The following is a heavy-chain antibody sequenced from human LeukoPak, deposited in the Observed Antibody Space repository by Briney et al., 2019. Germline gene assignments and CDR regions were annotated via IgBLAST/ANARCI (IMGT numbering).Heavy chain of an antibody. CDR2: ISSSSSTI. D-gene: IGHD3-3*01. Sequence: GGSLRLSCAASGFTFSSYNMNWVRQAPGKGLEWLSYISSSSSTIYYADSVKGRFTVSRDNAKNSLYLQMNSLRAEDTAVYYCARDRYDFWSGPNWFDPWGQGTLVTVSS. CDR3: ARDRYDFWSGPNWFDP. CDR1: GFTFSSYN. J-gene: IGHJ5*02. V-gene: IGHV3-48*01.